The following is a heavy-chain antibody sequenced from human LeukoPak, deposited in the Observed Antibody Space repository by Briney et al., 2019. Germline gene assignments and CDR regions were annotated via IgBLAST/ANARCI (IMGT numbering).Heavy chain of an antibody. D-gene: IGHD6-19*01. V-gene: IGHV4-34*01. Sequence: PSETLSLICAVYGGPFRTYYLSWLRQPPRKGLEWNGEINHSGGTSHIPSLKSRVTISVDTSKIQYSQNVRSVTVADTAVYYCATGRGSVAATAFDYWGQGALVTVSS. CDR1: GGPFRTYY. J-gene: IGHJ4*02. CDR3: ATGRGSVAATAFDY. CDR2: INHSGGT.